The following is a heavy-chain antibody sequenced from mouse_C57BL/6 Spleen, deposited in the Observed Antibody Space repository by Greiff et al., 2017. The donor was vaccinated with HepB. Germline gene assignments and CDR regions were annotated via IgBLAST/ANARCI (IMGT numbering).Heavy chain of an antibody. V-gene: IGHV3-8*01. CDR1: GYSITSDY. J-gene: IGHJ4*01. Sequence: EVQLQESGPGLAKPSQTLSLTCSVTGYSITSDYWNWIRKFPGNKLEYMGYISYSGSTYYNPSLKSRISITRDTSKNQYYLQLNSVTTEDTATYYCARDGIYGNYERAYAMDYWGQGTSVTVSS. D-gene: IGHD2-1*01. CDR2: ISYSGST. CDR3: ARDGIYGNYERAYAMDY.